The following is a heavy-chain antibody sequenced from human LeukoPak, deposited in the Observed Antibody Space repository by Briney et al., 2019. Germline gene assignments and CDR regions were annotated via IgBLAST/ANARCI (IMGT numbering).Heavy chain of an antibody. CDR3: ARLRWDLRRAFDI. J-gene: IGHJ3*02. CDR2: IYYSGST. Sequence: PSETLSLTCSVSGGSISGYYWSWIRQPPGKGLEWIGYIYYSGSTDYNPSLNSRVTISRDPSKNQFSLKLTSVTAADTAIYYCARLRWDLRRAFDIWGLGAMVTVSS. CDR1: GGSISGYY. D-gene: IGHD1-26*01. V-gene: IGHV4-59*01.